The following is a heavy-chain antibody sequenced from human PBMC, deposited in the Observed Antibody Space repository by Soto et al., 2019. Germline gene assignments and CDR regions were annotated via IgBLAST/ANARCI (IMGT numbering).Heavy chain of an antibody. CDR1: GFTFRTYA. Sequence: GGSLRLSCAASGFTFRTYAMSWIRQAPGKGLEWVSTISGSGGSTYYADSVKGRFTISRDNFKNTLYLQMNSLRAEDTAVYYCAKDSGYDGGFWGQGTLVTVSS. CDR3: AKDSGYDGGF. J-gene: IGHJ4*02. D-gene: IGHD5-12*01. CDR2: ISGSGGST. V-gene: IGHV3-23*01.